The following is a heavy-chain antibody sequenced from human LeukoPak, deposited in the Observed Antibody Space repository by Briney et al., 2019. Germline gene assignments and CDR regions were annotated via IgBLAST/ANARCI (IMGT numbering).Heavy chain of an antibody. D-gene: IGHD2-2*01. Sequence: PSETLSLTCTVSGGSISSGGYYWSWIRQPPGKGLEWIGEINHSGSTNYNPSLKSRVTISVGTSKNQFSLKLSSVTAADTAVYYCARGREEVPAAYPDAFDIWGQGTMVTVSS. J-gene: IGHJ3*02. CDR3: ARGREEVPAAYPDAFDI. CDR2: INHSGST. CDR1: GGSISSGGYY. V-gene: IGHV4-39*07.